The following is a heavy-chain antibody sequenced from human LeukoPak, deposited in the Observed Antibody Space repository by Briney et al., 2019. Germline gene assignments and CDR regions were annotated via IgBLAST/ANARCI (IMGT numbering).Heavy chain of an antibody. CDR2: IWYDASNK. J-gene: IGHJ5*02. V-gene: IGHV3-33*08. D-gene: IGHD1-26*01. CDR1: GFTVSSKF. Sequence: GGSLRLSCAVSGFTVSSKFMSWARQAPGKGLEWVAVIWYDASNKYYADSVKGRFTISRDNSKNTLYLQMNNLRDADTAVYYCVRGVGVSRFNYFDPWGQGTLVTVSS. CDR3: VRGVGVSRFNYFDP.